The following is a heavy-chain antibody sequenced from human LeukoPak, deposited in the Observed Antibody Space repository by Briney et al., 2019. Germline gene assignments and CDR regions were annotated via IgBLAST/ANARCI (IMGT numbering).Heavy chain of an antibody. D-gene: IGHD3-3*01. V-gene: IGHV1-69*13. CDR1: GGTFSSYA. Sequence: GASVKVSCKASGGTFSSYAISWVRQAPGQGLEWMGGIIPIFGTANYAQKFQGRVTITADESTSTAYMELSSLRSEDTAVYYCATRPLYYDFWAYMDVWGKGTTVTVSS. CDR2: IIPIFGTA. CDR3: ATRPLYYDFWAYMDV. J-gene: IGHJ6*03.